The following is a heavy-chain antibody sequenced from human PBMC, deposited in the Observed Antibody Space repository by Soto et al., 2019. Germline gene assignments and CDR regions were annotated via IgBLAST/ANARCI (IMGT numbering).Heavy chain of an antibody. V-gene: IGHV4-34*01. CDR2: INHSGST. CDR1: GGSFSGYY. CDR3: SRGWQQLPDDY. Sequence: QVQLQQCGAGLLKPSETLSLTCAVYGGSFSGYYWSWIRQPPGKGLEWIGEINHSGSTNYNPSLNSRVTLSVDTLKNQFSLKLSSVTAADTAGYYCSRGWQQLPDDYWGQGTLVTVSS. J-gene: IGHJ4*02. D-gene: IGHD6-13*01.